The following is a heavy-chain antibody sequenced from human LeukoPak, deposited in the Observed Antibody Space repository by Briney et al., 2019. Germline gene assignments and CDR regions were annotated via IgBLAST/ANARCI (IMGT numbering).Heavy chain of an antibody. CDR2: IYYSGST. J-gene: IGHJ3*02. CDR1: GGSISSYY. D-gene: IGHD6-13*01. V-gene: IGHV4-59*01. Sequence: SETLSLTCTVSGGSISSYYWSWIRQPPGKGLEWIGYIYYSGSTNFNPSLKSRVTISVDTSKNQFSLKLSSVTAADTAVYYCARVRRSSRAFDIWGQGTMVTVSS. CDR3: ARVRRSSRAFDI.